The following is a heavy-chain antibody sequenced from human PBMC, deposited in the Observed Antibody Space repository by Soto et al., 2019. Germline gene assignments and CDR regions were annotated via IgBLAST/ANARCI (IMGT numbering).Heavy chain of an antibody. V-gene: IGHV4-31*03. D-gene: IGHD4-17*01. CDR3: AREYGDPPNDAFDI. Sequence: QVQLQESGPGLVKPSQTLSLTCTVSGGSIRSGGYYWSWIRQHPGKGLEWIGYIYYSGSTYYNPSLKSRGTISVDTSKNQLSLKLSSVTAADTAVYYCAREYGDPPNDAFDIWGQGTMVTVSS. CDR1: GGSIRSGGYY. J-gene: IGHJ3*02. CDR2: IYYSGST.